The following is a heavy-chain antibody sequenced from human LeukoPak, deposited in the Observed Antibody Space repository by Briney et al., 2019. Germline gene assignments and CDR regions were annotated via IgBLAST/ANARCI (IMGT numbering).Heavy chain of an antibody. V-gene: IGHV4-59*01. CDR3: ARDDGSRSYYYGMDV. D-gene: IGHD6-13*01. Sequence: SEPLSLTCTVSGGSFSIYYWSWIRQLPGKGLEWIGYMYYSGSTIYNTSLKSRVTISVDTSKNQFSLKLSSVTAADTAVYDCARDDGSRSYYYGMDVWGKGTTVTVSS. J-gene: IGHJ6*04. CDR2: MYYSGST. CDR1: GGSFSIYY.